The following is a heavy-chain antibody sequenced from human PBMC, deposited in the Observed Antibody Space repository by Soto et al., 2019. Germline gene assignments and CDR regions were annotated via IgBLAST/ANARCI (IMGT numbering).Heavy chain of an antibody. D-gene: IGHD3-3*01. CDR1: GFTFSSYS. V-gene: IGHV3-21*01. CDR2: ISSSSSYI. Sequence: EVQLVESGGGLVKPGGSLRLSCAASGFTFSSYSMNWVRQAPGKGLEWDSSISSSSSYIYYADSVKGRFTISRDNAKNSLYLQMNSLRAEDTAVYYCARDRPTIFGVVKPAFDIWGQGTMVTVSS. J-gene: IGHJ3*02. CDR3: ARDRPTIFGVVKPAFDI.